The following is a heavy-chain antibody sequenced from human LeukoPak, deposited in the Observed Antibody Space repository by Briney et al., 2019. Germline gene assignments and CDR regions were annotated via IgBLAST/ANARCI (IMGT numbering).Heavy chain of an antibody. CDR3: ARTYFYYDSSGSISFFDY. CDR1: GFTFSSYS. V-gene: IGHV3-21*01. CDR2: ISSSSYI. J-gene: IGHJ4*02. D-gene: IGHD3-22*01. Sequence: GGSLRLSCAASGFTFSSYSMNWVRQAPGKGLEWVSSISSSSYIYYADSVKGRFTISRDNAKNSLYLQMNSLSAEDTAVYYCARTYFYYDSSGSISFFDYWGQGTLVTVSS.